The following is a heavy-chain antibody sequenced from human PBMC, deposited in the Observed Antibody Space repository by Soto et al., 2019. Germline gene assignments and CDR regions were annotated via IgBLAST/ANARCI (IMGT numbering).Heavy chain of an antibody. Sequence: QVQLVQSGAEVKKPGASVKVSCKASGYTFTRYAMHWVRQAPGQGLEWMGWINTGNGNTHYSQKFQGRVTFTRDASATTAYMELSSLTSEGTAVYYCARNVDYFDPWGQGTLVTVSS. J-gene: IGHJ5*02. CDR2: INTGNGNT. D-gene: IGHD4-17*01. V-gene: IGHV1-3*04. CDR1: GYTFTRYA. CDR3: ARNVDYFDP.